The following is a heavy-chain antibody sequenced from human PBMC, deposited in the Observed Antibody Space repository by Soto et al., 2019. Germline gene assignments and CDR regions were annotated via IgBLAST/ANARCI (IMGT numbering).Heavy chain of an antibody. CDR2: NNHTGGT. CDR3: ATRITVFGLLIPPFDP. V-gene: IGHV4-34*01. Sequence: SEPWSLTCAVYGGYVHGYCWKWIRQAAGRVLEWIGENNHTGGTHDNPSLKSRVTMSVDTSKNQFSLRLSSVTAADTAIYYCATRITVFGLLIPPFDPWGQGTQVTVS. J-gene: IGHJ5*02. D-gene: IGHD3-3*01. CDR1: GGYVHGYC.